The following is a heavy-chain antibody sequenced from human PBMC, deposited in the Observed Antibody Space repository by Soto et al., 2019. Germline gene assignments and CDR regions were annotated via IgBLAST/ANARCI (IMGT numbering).Heavy chain of an antibody. V-gene: IGHV4-59*08. D-gene: IGHD6-13*01. Sequence: QVQLQESGPGLVKPSETLSLTCTVSGGSISSYYWSWIRQPPGKGLEWIGYIYYSGSTNYNPSLKIRVTISVDTSKNQFSLKLSSVTAADTAVYYCASSIPSRVVAAAGIISGEAFDIWGQGTMVTVSS. CDR1: GGSISSYY. CDR3: ASSIPSRVVAAAGIISGEAFDI. CDR2: IYYSGST. J-gene: IGHJ3*02.